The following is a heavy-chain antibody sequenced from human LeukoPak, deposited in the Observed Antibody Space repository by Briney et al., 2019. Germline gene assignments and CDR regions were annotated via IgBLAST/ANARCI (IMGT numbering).Heavy chain of an antibody. CDR1: GFTFSSYA. Sequence: PGGSLRLSCAASGFTFSSYAMHWVRQAPGKGLEWVAVISYDGSNKYYADSVKGRFTISRDNSKNTLYLQMNSLRAEDTAVYYCAATGYQAAYFQHWGQGTLVTVSS. J-gene: IGHJ1*01. D-gene: IGHD2-2*01. CDR3: AATGYQAAYFQH. V-gene: IGHV3-30-3*01. CDR2: ISYDGSNK.